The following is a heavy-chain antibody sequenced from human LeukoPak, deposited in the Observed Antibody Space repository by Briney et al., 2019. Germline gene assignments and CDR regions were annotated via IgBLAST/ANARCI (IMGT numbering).Heavy chain of an antibody. J-gene: IGHJ4*02. CDR3: ARGLSGGYCSGGSCYSC. D-gene: IGHD2-15*01. CDR1: GFTFSSYW. V-gene: IGHV3-74*01. Sequence: PGGSLRLSCAASGFTFSSYWMHWVRQAPGKGLVWVSRINTDGGSTSYADSVKGRFTISRDNAKNTLYLQMNSLRAEDTAVYYCARGLSGGYCSGGSCYSCWGQGTLVTVSS. CDR2: INTDGGST.